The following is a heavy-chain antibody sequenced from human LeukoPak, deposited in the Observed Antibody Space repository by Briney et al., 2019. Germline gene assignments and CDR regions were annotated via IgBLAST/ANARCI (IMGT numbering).Heavy chain of an antibody. CDR1: GFTFSSYW. J-gene: IGHJ4*02. V-gene: IGHV3-7*01. Sequence: GGPLRLSCAASGFTFSSYWMNWVRQAPGKGLEWVANIKPDGGEKYYVDSVKGRFTISRDNAQNSLYLQMNSLRAEDTAVYYCARDPHRGGDYDYWGQGTLVTVSS. D-gene: IGHD2-21*01. CDR3: ARDPHRGGDYDY. CDR2: IKPDGGEK.